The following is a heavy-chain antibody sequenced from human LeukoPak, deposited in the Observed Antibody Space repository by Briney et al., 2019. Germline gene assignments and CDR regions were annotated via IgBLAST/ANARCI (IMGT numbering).Heavy chain of an antibody. J-gene: IGHJ3*02. CDR3: ARDRWQVRDDAFDI. D-gene: IGHD4-23*01. CDR2: IYHSGST. V-gene: IGHV4-38-2*02. CDR1: GYSISSGYY. Sequence: PSETLSLTCAVSGYSISSGYYWGWIRQPPGKGLEWIGSIYHSGSTYYNPSLKSRVTISVDTSKNQFSLKLSSVTAADTAVYYFARDRWQVRDDAFDIWGQGTMVTVSS.